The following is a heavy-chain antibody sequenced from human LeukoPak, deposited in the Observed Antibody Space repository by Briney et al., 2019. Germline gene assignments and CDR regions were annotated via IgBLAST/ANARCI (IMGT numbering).Heavy chain of an antibody. Sequence: GESLRLSCVASGFYFNPYWMAWVRQAPGKGLEWVATISHDGYSTFYVDSVRGRFSISRDNAQNSLFLQMGSLRVDDTAVYYCAREYYSSFDYWGQGALVTVSS. CDR3: AREYYSSFDY. V-gene: IGHV3-7*01. D-gene: IGHD2-21*01. J-gene: IGHJ4*02. CDR1: GFYFNPYW. CDR2: ISHDGYST.